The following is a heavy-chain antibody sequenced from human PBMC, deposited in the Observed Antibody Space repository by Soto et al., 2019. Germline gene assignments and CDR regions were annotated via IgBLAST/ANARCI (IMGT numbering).Heavy chain of an antibody. Sequence: GESLKISCKGSGYTFTNYWIGWVRQMPGKGLEWMGIIYPGDSDTKYNPSFQGQVTISADKSITTTYLQWSSLKASDTAIYYCAASIFYYGMDVWGQRTTDTVSS. J-gene: IGHJ6*02. V-gene: IGHV5-51*01. CDR2: IYPGDSDT. CDR3: AASIFYYGMDV. CDR1: GYTFTNYW.